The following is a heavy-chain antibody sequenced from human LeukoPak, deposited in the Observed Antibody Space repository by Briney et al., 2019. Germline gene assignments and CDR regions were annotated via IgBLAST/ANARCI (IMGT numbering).Heavy chain of an antibody. CDR2: ISGSGGST. CDR1: GFTFSSYA. CDR3: AKDWTGTKPFDL. J-gene: IGHJ2*01. Sequence: GGSLRLSCAASGFTFSSYAMSWVRQAPGKGLEWVSAISGSGGSTYYADSVKGRFTISRDNTKNTLYLQMNSLRAEDTAIYYCAKDWTGTKPFDLWGRGTLVTVSS. D-gene: IGHD3/OR15-3a*01. V-gene: IGHV3-23*01.